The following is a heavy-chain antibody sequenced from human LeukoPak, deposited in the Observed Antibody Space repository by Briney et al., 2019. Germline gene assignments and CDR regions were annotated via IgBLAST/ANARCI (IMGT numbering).Heavy chain of an antibody. V-gene: IGHV4-34*01. Sequence: PSETLSLTCAAYGGSFSGYYWSWIRQPPGKGLEWIGEINHSGSTNYNPSLKSRVTISVDTSKNQFSLKLSSVTAADTAVYYCARGLSSSGWYYWGQGTLVTVSS. CDR1: GGSFSGYY. J-gene: IGHJ4*02. CDR3: ARGLSSSGWYY. CDR2: INHSGST. D-gene: IGHD6-19*01.